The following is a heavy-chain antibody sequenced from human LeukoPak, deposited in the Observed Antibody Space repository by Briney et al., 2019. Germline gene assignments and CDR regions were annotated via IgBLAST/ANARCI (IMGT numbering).Heavy chain of an antibody. CDR3: AKSGLKHIVVVTAIYFDY. D-gene: IGHD2-21*02. Sequence: GGSLRLSCAVSGITLSNYGMSWVRQAPGKGLEWVSAISGSGGSTYYADSVKGRFTISRDNSKNTLYLQMNSLRAEDTAVYYCAKSGLKHIVVVTAIYFDYWGQGTLVTVSS. CDR2: ISGSGGST. J-gene: IGHJ4*02. V-gene: IGHV3-23*01. CDR1: GITLSNYG.